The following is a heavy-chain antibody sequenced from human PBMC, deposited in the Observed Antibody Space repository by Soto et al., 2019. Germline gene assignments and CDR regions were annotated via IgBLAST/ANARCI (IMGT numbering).Heavy chain of an antibody. CDR3: ASPSGGDDAFDI. J-gene: IGHJ3*02. CDR2: INSDGIST. CDR1: GFTFSSYW. D-gene: IGHD1-26*01. Sequence: GGSLRLSCAASGFTFSSYWMHWVRQAPGKGLVWVSRINSDGISTSYADSVKGRFTISRDNAKNTLYLQMNSLRAEDTAVYCCASPSGGDDAFDIWGQGTMVTVSS. V-gene: IGHV3-74*01.